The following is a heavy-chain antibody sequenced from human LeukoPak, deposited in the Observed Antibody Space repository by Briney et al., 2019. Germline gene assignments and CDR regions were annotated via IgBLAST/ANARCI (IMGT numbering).Heavy chain of an antibody. CDR1: GGSITDYY. D-gene: IGHD7-27*01. J-gene: IGHJ5*02. CDR3: ARGELGSWFDP. Sequence: PSETLSLTCTVSGGSITDYYWSWLRQPPGKGLEWIGYIYYSGNTNYNPSLKSRVTMSVDTSKNQFSLKLSSVTTADTAMYYCARGELGSWFDPWGQGALVTVSS. CDR2: IYYSGNT. V-gene: IGHV4-59*01.